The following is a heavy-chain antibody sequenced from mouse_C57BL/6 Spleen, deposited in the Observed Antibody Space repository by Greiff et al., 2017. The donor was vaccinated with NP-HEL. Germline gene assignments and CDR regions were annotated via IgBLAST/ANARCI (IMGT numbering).Heavy chain of an antibody. CDR1: GYAFTNYL. Sequence: QVQLQQSGAELVRPGTSVKVSCKASGYAFTNYLIEWVKQRPGQGLEWIGVINPGSGGTNYNEKFKGKATLTADKSSSTAYMQLSSLTSEDSAVYFCARPLTGKNYFDYWGQGTTLTVSS. CDR2: INPGSGGT. CDR3: ARPLTGKNYFDY. J-gene: IGHJ2*01. D-gene: IGHD4-1*01. V-gene: IGHV1-54*01.